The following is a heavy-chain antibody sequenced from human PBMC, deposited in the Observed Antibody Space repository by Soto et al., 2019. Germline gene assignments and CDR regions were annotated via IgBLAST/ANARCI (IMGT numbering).Heavy chain of an antibody. J-gene: IGHJ6*02. CDR3: ARHSGSYPVGYYYYYGMDV. V-gene: IGHV4-34*01. D-gene: IGHD1-26*01. Sequence: TSETLSLTCAVYGGPFRGYYWSWIRQPPGKGLEWIGEINHSGSTNYNPSLKSRVTMSVDTSKNQFSLKLSSVTAADTAVYYCARHSGSYPVGYYYYYGMDVWGQGTTVTVSS. CDR2: INHSGST. CDR1: GGPFRGYY.